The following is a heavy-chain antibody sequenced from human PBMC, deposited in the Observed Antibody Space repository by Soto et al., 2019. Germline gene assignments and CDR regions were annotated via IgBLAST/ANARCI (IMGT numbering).Heavy chain of an antibody. D-gene: IGHD5-12*01. Sequence: SETLSLTCTVSGGSISSYYWSWIRQPPGKGLEWIGYIYYSGSTNYNPSLKSRVTISVDTSKNQFSLKLSSVTAADTAVYYCARGKELATIYNFDYWGQGTLVTVAS. J-gene: IGHJ4*02. CDR3: ARGKELATIYNFDY. CDR1: GGSISSYY. V-gene: IGHV4-59*01. CDR2: IYYSGST.